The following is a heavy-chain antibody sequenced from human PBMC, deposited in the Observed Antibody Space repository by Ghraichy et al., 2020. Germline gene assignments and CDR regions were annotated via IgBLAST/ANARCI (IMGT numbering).Heavy chain of an antibody. D-gene: IGHD3-9*01. CDR2: IKKDGSDR. Sequence: GGSLRLSCVASGFTFPNLRMNWVRQAPGKGLEWVANIKKDGSDRSYVDSVKGRFTIARDNAMNSLSLQMNSLRAEDTAIYYCVRVDWFDYWGQGTLVTVSS. V-gene: IGHV3-7*03. CDR3: VRVDWFDY. CDR1: GFTFPNLR. J-gene: IGHJ4*02.